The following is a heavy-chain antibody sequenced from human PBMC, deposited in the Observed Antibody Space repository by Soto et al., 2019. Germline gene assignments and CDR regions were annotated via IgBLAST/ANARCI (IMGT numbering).Heavy chain of an antibody. J-gene: IGHJ6*02. D-gene: IGHD3-22*01. Sequence: EVQLVESGGGLVQPGGSLRLSCAASGFTFSSYWMSWVRQAPGKGLEWVANIKQDGSEKYYVDSVKGRFTISRDKATNLLYLQMNSLRAEDTAVYYCARFYYDSSGYLPSPYYYYYGMDVWGQGTTVTVSS. CDR2: IKQDGSEK. CDR1: GFTFSSYW. CDR3: ARFYYDSSGYLPSPYYYYYGMDV. V-gene: IGHV3-7*04.